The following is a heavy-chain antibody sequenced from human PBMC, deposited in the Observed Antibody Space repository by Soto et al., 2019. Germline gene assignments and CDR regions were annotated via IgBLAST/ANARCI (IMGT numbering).Heavy chain of an antibody. J-gene: IGHJ3*02. Sequence: EVQLVESGGGLVQPGRSLRLSCAASGFTFDDYAMHWVRQAPGKGLEWVSGISWTSGSIGYADSVKGRFTISRDNAKNSLYLQMNSLRAEDTALYYCAKDMEGSMYYDFWSAALPAAFDIWGQGTMVTVSS. D-gene: IGHD3-3*01. CDR3: AKDMEGSMYYDFWSAALPAAFDI. V-gene: IGHV3-9*01. CDR2: ISWTSGSI. CDR1: GFTFDDYA.